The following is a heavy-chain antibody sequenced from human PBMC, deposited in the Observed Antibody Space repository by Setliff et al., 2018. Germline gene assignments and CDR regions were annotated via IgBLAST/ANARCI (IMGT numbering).Heavy chain of an antibody. CDR1: GFTFSSYW. J-gene: IGHJ3*02. CDR2: IKQDGSEK. Sequence: GGSLRLSCAASGFTFSSYWMSWARQAPGKGLEWVANIKQDGSEKYYVDSVKGRFTISRDNAKKSMYLQMNSLRAEDTAVYYCAREGPPGVQSYVFFTAFDIWGQGTMVTVSS. CDR3: AREGPPGVQSYVFFTAFDI. V-gene: IGHV3-7*01. D-gene: IGHD3-3*01.